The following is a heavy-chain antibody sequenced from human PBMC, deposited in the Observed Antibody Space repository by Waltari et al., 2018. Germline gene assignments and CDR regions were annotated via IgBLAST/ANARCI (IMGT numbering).Heavy chain of an antibody. CDR3: ARVGGGNYDDSGSASRFDY. V-gene: IGHV3-23*04. CDR1: GLTFRTYA. CDR2: ISTRGAST. D-gene: IGHD3-22*01. J-gene: IGHJ4*02. Sequence: EIQLVESGGGLIQPGGSLRLSCAASGLTFRTYAMSWVRQAPGMWLEWVSAISTRGASTYYAASVKGRFTISRDNSKNTLHLQMNSLRADDTAVYYCARVGGGNYDDSGSASRFDYWGQGTLVTVSS.